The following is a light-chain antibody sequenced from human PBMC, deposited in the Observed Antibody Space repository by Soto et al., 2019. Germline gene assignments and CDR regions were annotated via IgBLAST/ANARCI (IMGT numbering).Light chain of an antibody. J-gene: IGKJ1*01. CDR1: QSVSSSY. CDR2: GAS. CDR3: QQYGSSPGT. Sequence: IVMKQSPSNLSLSPGERTHLSCRASQSVSSSYLAWYQQKPGQAPRLLIYGASSRATGIPDRFSGSGSGTDFTLTISRLEPEDFAVYYCQQYGSSPGTFGQGTKVDIK. V-gene: IGKV3-20*01.